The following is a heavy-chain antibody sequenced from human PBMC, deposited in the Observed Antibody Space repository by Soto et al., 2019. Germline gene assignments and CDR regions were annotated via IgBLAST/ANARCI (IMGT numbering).Heavy chain of an antibody. J-gene: IGHJ4*02. CDR2: IGSGGTA. CDR1: GFTFSSFT. D-gene: IGHD2-15*01. Sequence: GGSRRLSCAASGFTFSSFTMSWVRQAPGKGLEWVSSIGSGGTAYYADSVKGRFTISRDNSKNTLHLQMNSLRDEDTAVYFCAKPPRSYCSGDSCTYWGQGA. V-gene: IGHV3-23*01. CDR3: AKPPRSYCSGDSCTY.